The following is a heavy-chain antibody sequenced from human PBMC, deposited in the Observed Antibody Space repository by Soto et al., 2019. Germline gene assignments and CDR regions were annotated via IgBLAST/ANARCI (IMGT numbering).Heavy chain of an antibody. D-gene: IGHD1-26*01. V-gene: IGHV3-23*01. CDR3: AKSADEWGPRNYFDS. CDR2: ISANGDDI. J-gene: IGHJ4*02. CDR1: GFPLNSYA. Sequence: PGGSLRLSCAASGFPLNSYAMSWVRQAPGKGLEWVSAISANGDDIHFAGSVKGRFTISRDISKNTLHLQMSSLRAEDTAIYFCAKSADEWGPRNYFDSWGQGTLVTVSS.